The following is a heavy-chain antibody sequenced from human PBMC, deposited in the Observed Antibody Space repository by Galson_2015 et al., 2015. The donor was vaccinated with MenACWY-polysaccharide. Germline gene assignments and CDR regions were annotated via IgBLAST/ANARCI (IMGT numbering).Heavy chain of an antibody. V-gene: IGHV1-2*02. Sequence: SEKVSYKASGYSFTRNYINWVRQAPGQGLEWMGWIGPYTGRTNYEQKFQGKDTMTRDTSFSTAYMVLSRLRSDDTAVYYCAKWDVPLGGFGSWGQGTLVTVSS. CDR1: GYSFTRNY. J-gene: IGHJ5*02. CDR2: IGPYTGRT. D-gene: IGHD3-16*01. CDR3: AKWDVPLGGFGS.